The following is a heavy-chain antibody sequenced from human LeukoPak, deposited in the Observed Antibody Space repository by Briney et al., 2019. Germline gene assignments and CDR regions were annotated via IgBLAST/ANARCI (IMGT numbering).Heavy chain of an antibody. V-gene: IGHV1-18*01. D-gene: IGHD1-26*01. CDR2: ISAYNGNT. CDR1: GYTFPSYG. Sequence: ASVPVSCKASGYTFPSYGISWVRQAPGQGLEWMGWISAYNGNTDYAQKLQGRVTMTTDTSTSTAYVELRSLRSDDTAVYYCARDRLSAAGGWDLVFDYWGQGTLVGVSS. CDR3: ARDRLSAAGGWDLVFDY. J-gene: IGHJ4*02.